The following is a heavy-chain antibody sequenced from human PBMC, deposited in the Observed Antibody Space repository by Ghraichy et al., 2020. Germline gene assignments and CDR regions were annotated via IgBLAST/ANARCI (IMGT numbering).Heavy chain of an antibody. D-gene: IGHD2-8*01. CDR3: ARVLMVYARLYYFDY. V-gene: IGHV4-39*01. CDR2: IYYSGST. CDR1: GGSISSSSYY. Sequence: SETLSLTCTVSGGSISSSSYYWGWIRQPPGKGLEWIGSIYYSGSTYYNPSLKSRVTISVDTSKNQFSLKLSSVTAADTAVYYCARVLMVYARLYYFDYWGQGTLVTVSS. J-gene: IGHJ4*02.